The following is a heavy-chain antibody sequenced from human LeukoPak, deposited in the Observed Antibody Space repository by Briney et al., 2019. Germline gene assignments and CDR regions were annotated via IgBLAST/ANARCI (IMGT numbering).Heavy chain of an antibody. D-gene: IGHD3-10*01. CDR3: ARELWSRLDY. CDR2: ISYDGSNK. CDR1: GFTFSSYA. Sequence: GGSLRLSCAASGFTFSSYAMHWVRQAPGKGLEWVAVISYDGSNKYYADSVKGRFTISRDNSKNTLYLQMNSLRAEDTAVYYCARELWSRLDYWGQGTLVTVSS. J-gene: IGHJ4*02. V-gene: IGHV3-30*04.